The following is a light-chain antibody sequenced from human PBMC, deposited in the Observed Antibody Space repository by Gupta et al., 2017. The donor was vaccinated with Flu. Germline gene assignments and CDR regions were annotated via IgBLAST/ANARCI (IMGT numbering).Light chain of an antibody. CDR3: SADTSSSNSVV. CDR1: GRNDVGYNN. CDR2: EVS. J-gene: IGLJ3*02. Sequence: TASITGGRNDVGYNNVPWYQQKAGEAPMLLVYEVSKRPSGVPERFSGSKSGNTAPLTISRLEADDEADYYCSADTSSSNSVVFGGGTKLTVL. V-gene: IGLV2-8*01.